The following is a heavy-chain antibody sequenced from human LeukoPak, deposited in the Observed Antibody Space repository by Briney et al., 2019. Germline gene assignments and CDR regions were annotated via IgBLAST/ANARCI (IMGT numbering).Heavy chain of an antibody. CDR1: GFTFSSYS. Sequence: PGGSLRLSCAASGFTFSSYSMNWVRQAPGKGLEWVSSISSSSSYIYYADSVEGRFTISRDNAKNSLYLQMNSLRAEDTAVYYCARDRGRASEWELQFDYWGQGTLVTVSS. V-gene: IGHV3-21*01. J-gene: IGHJ4*02. D-gene: IGHD1-26*01. CDR2: ISSSSSYI. CDR3: ARDRGRASEWELQFDY.